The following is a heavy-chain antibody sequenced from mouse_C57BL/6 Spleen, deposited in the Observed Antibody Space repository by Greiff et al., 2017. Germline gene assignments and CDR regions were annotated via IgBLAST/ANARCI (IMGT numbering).Heavy chain of an antibody. D-gene: IGHD4-1*01. J-gene: IGHJ1*03. CDR2: INYDGSST. Sequence: EVKLVESEGGLVQPGSSMKLSCTASGFTFSDYYMAWVRQVPEKGLEWVANINYDGSSTYYLDSLKSRFIISRDNAKNILYLHMSSLKSEDTATYYCAREVAGIWYFDVWGTGTTVTVSS. CDR1: GFTFSDYY. V-gene: IGHV5-16*01. CDR3: AREVAGIWYFDV.